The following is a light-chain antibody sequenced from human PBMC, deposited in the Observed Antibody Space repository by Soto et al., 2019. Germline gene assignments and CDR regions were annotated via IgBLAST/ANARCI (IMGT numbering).Light chain of an antibody. Sequence: QSVLTQPASVSGSPGQSITISCTGTSSDVGGYNHVSWYQQHPGKAPKLMIYEVSNRPSGVSNCFSGSKSGNAASLTISGLQAEDEADYYCSSYASSTTVLFGGGTKLTVL. J-gene: IGLJ2*01. CDR1: SSDVGGYNH. V-gene: IGLV2-14*01. CDR2: EVS. CDR3: SSYASSTTVL.